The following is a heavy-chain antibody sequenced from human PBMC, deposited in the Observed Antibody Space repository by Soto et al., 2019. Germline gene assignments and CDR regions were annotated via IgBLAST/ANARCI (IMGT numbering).Heavy chain of an antibody. D-gene: IGHD3-3*01. J-gene: IGHJ4*02. CDR1: GGSISNYY. V-gene: IGHV4-4*07. CDR2: IDTSGST. CDR3: ARGGQDFWSGPFDY. Sequence: SETLSLTCTVSGGSISNYYCNWIRQPAGKGLEWIGRIDTSGSTNYNPSLKSRVTMSVDTSRQEFSLKLSSVTAADTALYYCARGGQDFWSGPFDYWGRGALVTVSS.